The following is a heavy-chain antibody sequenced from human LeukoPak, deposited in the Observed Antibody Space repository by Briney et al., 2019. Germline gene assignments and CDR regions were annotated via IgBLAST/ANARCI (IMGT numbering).Heavy chain of an antibody. CDR2: ISHDGSKK. V-gene: IGHV3-30*04. CDR1: KSSLSAWA. Sequence: PGGSLRLSCAAAKSSLSAWAMHWVRQAPDKGLEWVAVISHDGSKKYYEESVKGRFTISRDNSKNTLYLQMNSLRAEDTAVYYCAKGPPSSSAQYFQHWGQGALVTVSS. D-gene: IGHD6-6*01. J-gene: IGHJ1*01. CDR3: AKGPPSSSAQYFQH.